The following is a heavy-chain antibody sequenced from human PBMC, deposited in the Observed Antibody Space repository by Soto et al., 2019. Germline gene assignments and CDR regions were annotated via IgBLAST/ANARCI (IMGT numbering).Heavy chain of an antibody. Sequence: EVQLVETGGGLIQPGGSLRLSCLASGFTVTTNYMIWVRQTPGKGQERVSTTFSGGSTNYADSVRVRFSISRDNSKNTVYLQMNNLRVEDTAVYYCAKKSPSSIQGWAFAMDVSGQGTTVSVSS. CDR3: AKKSPSSIQGWAFAMDV. D-gene: IGHD1-26*01. V-gene: IGHV3-53*02. CDR2: TFSGGST. J-gene: IGHJ6*02. CDR1: GFTVTTNY.